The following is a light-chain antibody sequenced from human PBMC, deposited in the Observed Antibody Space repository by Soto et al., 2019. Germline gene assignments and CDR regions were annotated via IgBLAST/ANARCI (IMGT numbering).Light chain of an antibody. CDR1: QSIHSW. CDR2: KAS. CDR3: QQYNSHPYT. V-gene: IGKV1-5*03. J-gene: IGKJ2*01. Sequence: DFQMTQSPSTLSASVGDRVTITCRASQSIHSWLAWYQQKPGRTPKLLIYKASTLESGVPSRFSGSGSGTDFTLTISSMQPDDFAPYYCQQYNSHPYTFGQGTKLEIK.